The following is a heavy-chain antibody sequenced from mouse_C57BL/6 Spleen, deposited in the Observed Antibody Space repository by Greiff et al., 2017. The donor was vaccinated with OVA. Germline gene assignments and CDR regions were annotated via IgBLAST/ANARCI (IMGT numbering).Heavy chain of an antibody. J-gene: IGHJ2*01. D-gene: IGHD1-1*01. CDR1: GYTFTSYW. CDR3: ARWGVTGRDYFDY. Sequence: QVQLQQPGAELVMPGASVKLSCKASGYTFTSYWMHWVKQRPGPGLEWIGEIDPSDSYTNYNQKFKGKSTLTVDKSSSTAYMQLSSLTSEDSAVYYCARWGVTGRDYFDYWGQGTTRTVSS. V-gene: IGHV1-69*01. CDR2: IDPSDSYT.